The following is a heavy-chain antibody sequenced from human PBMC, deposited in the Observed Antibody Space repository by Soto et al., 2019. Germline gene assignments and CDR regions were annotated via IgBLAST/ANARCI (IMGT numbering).Heavy chain of an antibody. Sequence: ASVKVSCKASGYTFTSYYMHWVRQAPGQGLEWMGIINPSGGSTSYAQKFQGRVTMTRETSTSTVYMELSSLRSEDTAVYYCARGIPGSGSYYPPEYYYYYYMDVWGKGTTVTVSS. V-gene: IGHV1-46*03. D-gene: IGHD3-10*01. CDR3: ARGIPGSGSYYPPEYYYYYYMDV. J-gene: IGHJ6*03. CDR2: INPSGGST. CDR1: GYTFTSYY.